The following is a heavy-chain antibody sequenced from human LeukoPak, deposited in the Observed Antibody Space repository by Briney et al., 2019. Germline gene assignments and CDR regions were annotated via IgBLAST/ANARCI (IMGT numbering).Heavy chain of an antibody. CDR3: ARAPCGGSCYDFDY. V-gene: IGHV4-4*07. CDR1: GGSISSYY. J-gene: IGHJ4*02. CDR2: IYTSGST. Sequence: SETLSLTCTVSGGSISSYYWSWIRQPAGKGLEWIGRIYTSGSTNYNPSPKSRVTVSVDTSKNQFSLKLSSVTAADTAVYYCARAPCGGSCYDFDYWGQGTLVTVSS. D-gene: IGHD2-15*01.